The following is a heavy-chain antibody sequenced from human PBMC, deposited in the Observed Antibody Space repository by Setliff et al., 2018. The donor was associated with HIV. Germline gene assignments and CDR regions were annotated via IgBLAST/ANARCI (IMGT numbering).Heavy chain of an antibody. V-gene: IGHV3-21*01. Sequence: LRLSCAASGFTFSSYTVNWVRQAPGKGLEWVSSISSSSYYIYYADSVKGRFTISRDNAKNSLFLQMNSLRAEDTAVYYCASIELAAMVPVDYWGQGTLVTVSS. CDR1: GFTFSSYT. CDR3: ASIELAAMVPVDY. CDR2: ISSSSYYI. D-gene: IGHD5-18*01. J-gene: IGHJ4*02.